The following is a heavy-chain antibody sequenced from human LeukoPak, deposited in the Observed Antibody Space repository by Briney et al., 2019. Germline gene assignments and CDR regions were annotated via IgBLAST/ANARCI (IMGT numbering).Heavy chain of an antibody. V-gene: IGHV4-34*10. CDR1: GVSFSGYC. D-gene: IGHD4-17*01. Sequence: SGTLCLTCAVSGVSFSGYCWSWVRQTPGKGLEWIGEIRHGGYTNDSASLVSRRILLIDTTRKQFCINVRSVTVADTGIYYCTRMTPAHDYWGEGTLVTVSS. CDR3: TRMTPAHDY. CDR2: IRHGGYT. J-gene: IGHJ4*02.